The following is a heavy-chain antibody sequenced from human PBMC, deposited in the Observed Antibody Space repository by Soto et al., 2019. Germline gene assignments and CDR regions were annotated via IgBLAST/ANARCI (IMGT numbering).Heavy chain of an antibody. CDR1: GYTFTGYY. CDR2: INPNSGGT. CDR3: ARRQTWDSCYDMFFEY. J-gene: IGHJ4*02. D-gene: IGHD5-12*01. Sequence: ASVKVSCKASGYTFTGYYMHWVRQAPGQGLEWMGWINPNSGGTNYAQKFQGRVTMTRDTSISTVYMELSRLRSHDTAVYYCARRQTWDSCYDMFFEYRGQGTLVSVTA. V-gene: IGHV1-2*02.